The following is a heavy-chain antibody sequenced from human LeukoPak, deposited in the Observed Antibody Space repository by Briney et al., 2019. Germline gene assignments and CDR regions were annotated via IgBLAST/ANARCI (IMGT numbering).Heavy chain of an antibody. J-gene: IGHJ4*02. CDR3: ARESEYSSNAFDY. D-gene: IGHD6-6*01. CDR2: ISGSGRTT. V-gene: IGHV3-21*01. CDR1: GLTFSTYT. Sequence: GGSLRLSCAASGLTFSTYTMSWLRQAPGKGLEWVSAISGSGRTTYYADSVKGRFTISRDNANNSLYLQMNSLRAEDTAVYYCARESEYSSNAFDYWGQGTLVTVSS.